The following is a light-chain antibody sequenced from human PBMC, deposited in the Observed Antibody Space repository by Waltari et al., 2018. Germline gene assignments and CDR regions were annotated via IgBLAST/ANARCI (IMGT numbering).Light chain of an antibody. V-gene: IGLV2-23*02. CDR3: CSYTLGGSYYV. CDR1: RSNIGSYNF. J-gene: IGLJ1*01. CDR2: EVT. Sequence: QSDLTQPASVSGSPGQSVTLSCTGSRSNIGSYNFVSCYQQHPDKAPQLIISEVTRRPSGVSNRFSGSKSGNTASLTISGLQPEDEAEYFCCSYTLGGSYYVFGTGTKVAVL.